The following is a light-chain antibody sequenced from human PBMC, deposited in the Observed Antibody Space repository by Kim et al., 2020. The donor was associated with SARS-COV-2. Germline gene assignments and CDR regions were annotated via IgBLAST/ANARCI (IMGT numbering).Light chain of an antibody. J-gene: IGKJ1*01. CDR3: QQYNSYPWT. CDR1: QSISSW. CDR2: NAS. V-gene: IGKV1-5*03. Sequence: AYVGDRVTISCRASQSISSWLAWYQQKPGKAPKFLIYNASSLESGVPSRFSGSGSGTEFTLTISSLQPDDFATYYCQQYNSYPWTFGQGTKVDIK.